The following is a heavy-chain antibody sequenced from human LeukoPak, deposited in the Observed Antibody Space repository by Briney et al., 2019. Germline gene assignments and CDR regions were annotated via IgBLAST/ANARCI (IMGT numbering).Heavy chain of an antibody. D-gene: IGHD2-15*01. J-gene: IGHJ5*02. CDR1: GGSFSGYY. CDR2: INHSGST. V-gene: IGHV4-34*01. Sequence: SETLSLTCAVYGGSFSGYYWSWIRQPPGKGLEWIGEINHSGSTNYNPSLKSRVTISVDTSKNQFSLKLSSVTAADTAVYYCARGGWCSGGSCYSVSRSWFDPWGQGTLVTVSS. CDR3: ARGGWCSGGSCYSVSRSWFDP.